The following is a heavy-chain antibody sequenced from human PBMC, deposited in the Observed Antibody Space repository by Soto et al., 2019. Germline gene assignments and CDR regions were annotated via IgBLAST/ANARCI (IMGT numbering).Heavy chain of an antibody. CDR3: ARGYYYDNIPHAFDI. V-gene: IGHV1-69*13. Sequence: SSVKVSCKASGGTFSSYAISWVRQAPGQGLEWMGGIIPIFGTANYAQKFQGRVTITADESTGTAYMELSSLRSEDTAVYYCARGYYYDNIPHAFDIWGQGTMVTVSS. CDR2: IIPIFGTA. CDR1: GGTFSSYA. J-gene: IGHJ3*02. D-gene: IGHD3-22*01.